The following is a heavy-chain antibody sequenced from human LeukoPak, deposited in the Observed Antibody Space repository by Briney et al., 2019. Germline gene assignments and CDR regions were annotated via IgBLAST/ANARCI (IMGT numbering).Heavy chain of an antibody. Sequence: GGSLRLSCAASGFTFSSYEMNWVRPAPGKGLGWVSYISSSGSTIYYADSVKGRFTISRDNAKNSLYLQMNSLRAEDTAVYYCARVKGGYGAFDPWGQGTLVTVSS. CDR2: ISSSGSTI. V-gene: IGHV3-48*03. CDR1: GFTFSSYE. CDR3: ARVKGGYGAFDP. D-gene: IGHD5-18*01. J-gene: IGHJ5*02.